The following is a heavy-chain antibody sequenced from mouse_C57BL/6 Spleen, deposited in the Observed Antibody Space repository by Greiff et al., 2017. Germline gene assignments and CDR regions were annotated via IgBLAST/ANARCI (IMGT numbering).Heavy chain of an antibody. Sequence: VQLQQSGAELARPGASVKMSCKASGYTFTSYTMHWVKQRPGQGLEWIGYINPSSGYTKYNQKFKDKATLTADKSSSTAYMQLSSLTSEDSAVYYCARSDGYYWDFDVWGTGTTVTVSS. V-gene: IGHV1-4*01. CDR2: INPSSGYT. CDR3: ARSDGYYWDFDV. J-gene: IGHJ1*03. D-gene: IGHD2-3*01. CDR1: GYTFTSYT.